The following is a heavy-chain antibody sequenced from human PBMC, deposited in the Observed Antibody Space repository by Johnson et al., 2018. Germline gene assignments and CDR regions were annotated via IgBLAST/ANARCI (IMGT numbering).Heavy chain of an antibody. J-gene: IGHJ3*02. Sequence: QLVESGGGVVQPGRSLRLSCAASGFTFSNYGMHWVRQVPGKGLEWVAVIWHDGSNKNYADSVKGRFTISRDNSKNTLSLQMNSLRAGDTAVYYCARDDSSSWEKDAFDIGGQGTMGTVSS. V-gene: IGHV3-33*01. CDR1: GFTFSNYG. CDR2: IWHDGSNK. D-gene: IGHD6-13*01. CDR3: ARDDSSSWEKDAFDI.